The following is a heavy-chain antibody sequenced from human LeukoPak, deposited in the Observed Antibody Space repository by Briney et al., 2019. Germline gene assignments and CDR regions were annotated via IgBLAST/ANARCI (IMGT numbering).Heavy chain of an antibody. CDR2: IYYSGST. J-gene: IGHJ4*02. CDR1: GGSISISSYY. D-gene: IGHD3-22*01. Sequence: SETLSLTCTVSGGSISISSYYWGWIRQPPGKGLEWIGSIYYSGSTYYNPSLKSRVTISVDTSKNQFSLKLSSVTAADTAVYYCARGGGYYYDSSGYYLSYWGQGTLVTVSS. CDR3: ARGGGYYYDSSGYYLSY. V-gene: IGHV4-39*07.